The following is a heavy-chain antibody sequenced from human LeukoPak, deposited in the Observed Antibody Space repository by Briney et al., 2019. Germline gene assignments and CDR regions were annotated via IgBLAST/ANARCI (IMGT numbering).Heavy chain of an antibody. D-gene: IGHD3/OR15-3a*01. CDR3: AKSEGLTLDY. Sequence: GGSLRLSCAASGFTFSSYGMHWVRQAPGKGLEWVAVISYDGSNKYYADSVKGRFTISRDNSKNTLYLQMNSLRAEDTAVYYCAKSEGLTLDYWGQGTLDTVSS. CDR2: ISYDGSNK. J-gene: IGHJ4*02. CDR1: GFTFSSYG. V-gene: IGHV3-30*18.